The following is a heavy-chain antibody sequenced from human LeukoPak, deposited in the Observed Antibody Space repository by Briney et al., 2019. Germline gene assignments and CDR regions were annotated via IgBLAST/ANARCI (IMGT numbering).Heavy chain of an antibody. V-gene: IGHV3-21*01. J-gene: IGHJ4*02. CDR3: ARDTNRFGTGLDY. D-gene: IGHD3/OR15-3a*01. Sequence: GGSLRLSCAASGFTFSSYSMNWVRQAPGKGLEWVSSISSSSSYIYYADSVKGRFTISRDNAKNSLYLQMNSLRAEDTAVYYCARDTNRFGTGLDYWGQGTLVTVSS. CDR2: ISSSSSYI. CDR1: GFTFSSYS.